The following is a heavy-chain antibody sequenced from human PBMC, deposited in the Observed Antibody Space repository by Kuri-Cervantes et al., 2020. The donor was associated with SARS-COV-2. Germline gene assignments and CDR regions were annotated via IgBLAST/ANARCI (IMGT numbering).Heavy chain of an antibody. CDR2: IYYSGST. D-gene: IGHD6-13*01. Sequence: SGPTLVKPTETLTLTCTVSGFSLSNARMGVSWIRQPPGKGLEWIGYIYYSGSTNYNPSLKSRVTISVDTSKNQFSLKLSSVTAADTAVYYCARSIAAAGAPFDYWGQGTLVTVSS. J-gene: IGHJ4*02. CDR3: ARSIAAAGAPFDY. CDR1: GFSLSNARMG. V-gene: IGHV4-61*01.